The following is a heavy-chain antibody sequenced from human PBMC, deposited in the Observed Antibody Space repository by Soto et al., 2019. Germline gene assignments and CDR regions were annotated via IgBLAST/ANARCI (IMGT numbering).Heavy chain of an antibody. Sequence: GGSLRLSCAAAGFTLSNNGMHWVRQAPGMGLEWVAVIWHDGFNKFYGNSGKGLFAISIDNSQNALCLQMSSLRAYDTALYYCARDDGTAVTSTGYFGYWGQGTPVTVSS. CDR2: IWHDGFNK. CDR3: ARDDGTAVTSTGYFGY. V-gene: IGHV3-33*01. CDR1: GFTLSNNG. J-gene: IGHJ4*02. D-gene: IGHD6-19*01.